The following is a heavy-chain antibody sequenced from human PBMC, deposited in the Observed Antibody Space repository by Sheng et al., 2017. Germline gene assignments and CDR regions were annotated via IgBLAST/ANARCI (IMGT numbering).Heavy chain of an antibody. V-gene: IGHV4-39*07. D-gene: IGHD6-19*01. CDR2: IFHSGST. CDR1: GGSISSSSYY. CDR3: ARATREQWLVPGHFQH. J-gene: IGHJ1*01. Sequence: QLQLQESGPGLVNPSETLSLTCTVSGGSISSSSYYWGWVRQPPGKGLEWIGSIFHSGSTYYNPSLKSRVTISVDTSKNQFSLRVKSVTAADTAVYYCARATREQWLVPGHFQHWGQGTLVTVSS.